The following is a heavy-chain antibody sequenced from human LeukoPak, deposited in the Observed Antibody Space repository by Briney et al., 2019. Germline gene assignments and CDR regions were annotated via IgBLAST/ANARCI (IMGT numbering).Heavy chain of an antibody. V-gene: IGHV4-39*01. CDR2: IYYTGST. J-gene: IGHJ4*02. CDR3: ARRTGYSSGWYGDNFDY. D-gene: IGHD6-19*01. CDR1: GGSISSSTYY. Sequence: SETLSLTCTVSGGSISSSTYYWGWIRQPPGKGLEWIGSIYYTGSTYYNPSLKSRVTISVDTSKNQFSLKLTSVTAADTAVYYCARRTGYSSGWYGDNFDYWGQGTLVTVSS.